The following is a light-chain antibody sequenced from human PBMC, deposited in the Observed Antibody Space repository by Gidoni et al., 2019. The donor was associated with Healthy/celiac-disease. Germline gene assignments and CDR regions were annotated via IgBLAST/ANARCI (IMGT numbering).Light chain of an antibody. CDR3: QQYGSSPWT. J-gene: IGKJ1*01. Sequence: EIVLTQSPGTLSLSPGERATLSCRASQSVSSSYLAWYQQKPGQAPRLLICGATSRATGIPDRFSGSESGTDFTLTISRLEPEYFAVYYCQQYGSSPWTFGQGTKVEIK. CDR1: QSVSSSY. CDR2: GAT. V-gene: IGKV3-20*01.